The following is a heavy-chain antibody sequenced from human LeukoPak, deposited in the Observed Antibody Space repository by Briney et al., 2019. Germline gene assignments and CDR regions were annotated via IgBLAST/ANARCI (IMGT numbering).Heavy chain of an antibody. CDR1: GYTFTGYY. J-gene: IGHJ4*02. V-gene: IGHV1-2*06. CDR3: ARDNYDGYRGGVDY. CDR2: INPNSGGT. Sequence: ASVKVSCKASGYTFTGYYMQWVGQAPGQGSEWMGRINPNSGGTNYAQKFQGRVTMPRHTSISTAYMELSRLRSDDTAVYYCARDNYDGYRGGVDYWGQGTLVTVSS. D-gene: IGHD5-24*01.